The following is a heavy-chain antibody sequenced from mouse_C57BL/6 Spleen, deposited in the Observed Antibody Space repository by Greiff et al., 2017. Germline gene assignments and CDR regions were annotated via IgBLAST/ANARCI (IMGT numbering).Heavy chain of an antibody. J-gene: IGHJ4*01. V-gene: IGHV1-54*01. Sequence: QVQLKQSGAELVRPGTSVKVSCKASGYAFTNYLIEWVKQRPGQGLEWIGVINPGSGGTNYNEKFKGKATLTADKSSSTAYMQLSSLTSEDSAVYFCAREYYGSSPMDYWGQGTSVTVSS. D-gene: IGHD1-1*01. CDR2: INPGSGGT. CDR3: AREYYGSSPMDY. CDR1: GYAFTNYL.